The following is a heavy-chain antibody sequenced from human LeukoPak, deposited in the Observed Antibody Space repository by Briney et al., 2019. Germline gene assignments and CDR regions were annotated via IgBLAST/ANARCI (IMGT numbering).Heavy chain of an antibody. CDR1: GFPFSRYW. J-gene: IGHJ4*02. CDR3: ARIEAAEDY. D-gene: IGHD6-13*01. Sequence: GGSLRLSCAASGFPFSRYWMSWVRQAPGKGLEWVANINHDGNEKHYVDSVKGRFTMSRDNAKSSLYLQMNGLRAEDTAVYYCARIEAAEDYWGQGTLVTVSS. V-gene: IGHV3-7*04. CDR2: INHDGNEK.